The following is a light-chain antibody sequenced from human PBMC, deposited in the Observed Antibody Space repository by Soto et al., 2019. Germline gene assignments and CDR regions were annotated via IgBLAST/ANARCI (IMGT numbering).Light chain of an antibody. J-gene: IGKJ4*01. Sequence: TVLTQSPATLSLSPGEGATLSCRASHSVSTSLAWYRHQPGQPPRLLIYDASNRATGIPARFSGSGSGTDFTLTISSLEPEDFAVYYCQQRSNWLTFGGGTKVDIK. CDR2: DAS. CDR1: HSVSTS. CDR3: QQRSNWLT. V-gene: IGKV3-11*01.